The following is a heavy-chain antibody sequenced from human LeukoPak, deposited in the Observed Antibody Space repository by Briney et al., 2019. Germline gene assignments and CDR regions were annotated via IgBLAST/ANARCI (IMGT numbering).Heavy chain of an antibody. V-gene: IGHV3-9*01. Sequence: PGGSLRLSCAASGFTFDDYAMHWVRQAPGKGLEWVSGISWNSGSIGYADSVKGRFTISRDNAKNSLYLQMNSLRAEDTALYYCAKDTEMDIVVVPAAPYGMDVWGQGTTVTVSS. CDR2: ISWNSGSI. D-gene: IGHD2-2*03. CDR3: AKDTEMDIVVVPAAPYGMDV. CDR1: GFTFDDYA. J-gene: IGHJ6*02.